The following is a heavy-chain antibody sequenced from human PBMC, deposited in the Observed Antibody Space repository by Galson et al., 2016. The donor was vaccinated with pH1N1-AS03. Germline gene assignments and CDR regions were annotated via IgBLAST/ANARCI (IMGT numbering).Heavy chain of an antibody. V-gene: IGHV1-69*06. D-gene: IGHD3-3*01. CDR2: IIPILGTP. J-gene: IGHJ3*02. Sequence: SVKVSCKASGGTFSSFAISWVRQAPGQGLEWMGGIIPILGTPTYAQKFQGRVTITADKSTFTAYMELSSLRSEDTAVYYCARPRGWSGHDAFDIWGQGTMVTVSS. CDR3: ARPRGWSGHDAFDI. CDR1: GGTFSSFA.